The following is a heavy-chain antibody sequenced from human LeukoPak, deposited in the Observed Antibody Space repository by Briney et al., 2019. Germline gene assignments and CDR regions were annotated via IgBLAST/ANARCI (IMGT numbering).Heavy chain of an antibody. CDR2: IYYSGST. D-gene: IGHD6-13*01. CDR3: AATRQQLGPCFDY. Sequence: SWVRQTPGKGLEWIGYIYYSGSTYYNPSLKSRVTISVDTSKNQFSLKLSSVTAADTAVYYCAATRQQLGPCFDYWGQGTLVTVSS. J-gene: IGHJ4*02. V-gene: IGHV4-30-4*08.